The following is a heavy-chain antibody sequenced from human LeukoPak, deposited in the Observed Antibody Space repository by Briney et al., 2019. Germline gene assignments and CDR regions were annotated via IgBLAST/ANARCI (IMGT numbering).Heavy chain of an antibody. CDR3: AREGRSSSSGY. Sequence: SETLSLTCTVSGGSISSYYWSWIRQPAGKGLEWIGRIYSSGSTDYNPSLKSRVTMSVDTSKNQFSLKLDSVTAAHTAVYYCAREGRSSSSGYWGQGTLVTVSS. J-gene: IGHJ4*02. CDR1: GGSISSYY. CDR2: IYSSGST. D-gene: IGHD6-6*01. V-gene: IGHV4-4*07.